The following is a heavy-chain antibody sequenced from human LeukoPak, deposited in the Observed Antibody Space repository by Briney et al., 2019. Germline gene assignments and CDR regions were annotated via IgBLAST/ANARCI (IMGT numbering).Heavy chain of an antibody. CDR3: ATEGRSLAPFDY. CDR2: IYYSGST. D-gene: IGHD3-16*02. CDR1: GCTISSYY. Sequence: KPSETLSLTCTAAGCTISSYYMSWIRQPPGKGLEWIGYIYYSGSTNYNPSLKSRVTISVDTSKNQFSLQLSSVTAADTAVYSCATEGRSLAPFDYWGQGTLVTVSS. V-gene: IGHV4-59*01. J-gene: IGHJ4*02.